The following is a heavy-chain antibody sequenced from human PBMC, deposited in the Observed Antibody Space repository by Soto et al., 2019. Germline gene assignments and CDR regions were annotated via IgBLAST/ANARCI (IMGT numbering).Heavy chain of an antibody. Sequence: EVQLVESGGGLVQPGGSLRLSCSASGFTLRDHYMDWVRQAPGKGLEWVGRSRNKANSYTTDYAASVKGRFTISRDDSKNSLYLQMNSLKTEDTAVYYCAPLTGVWGQGTLVTVSS. CDR2: SRNKANSYTT. V-gene: IGHV3-72*01. CDR1: GFTLRDHY. J-gene: IGHJ1*01. CDR3: APLTGV. D-gene: IGHD2-8*01.